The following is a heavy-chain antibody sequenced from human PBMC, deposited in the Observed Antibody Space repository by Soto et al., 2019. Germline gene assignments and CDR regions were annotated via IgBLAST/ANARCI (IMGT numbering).Heavy chain of an antibody. CDR1: GFTFSSYA. D-gene: IGHD5-12*01. Sequence: QVQLVESGGGVVQPGRSLRLSCAASGFTFSSYAMHWVRQAPGKGLEWVAVISYDGSNKYYADSVKGRFTISRDNSKKSLYLQMNSLRAEDTAVYYCARDSNHGCMEVCGQGTTVTVS. CDR3: ARDSNHGCMEV. V-gene: IGHV3-30-3*01. CDR2: ISYDGSNK. J-gene: IGHJ6*02.